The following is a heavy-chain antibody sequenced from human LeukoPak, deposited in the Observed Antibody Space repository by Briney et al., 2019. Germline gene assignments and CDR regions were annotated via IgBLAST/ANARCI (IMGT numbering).Heavy chain of an antibody. D-gene: IGHD2-21*02. V-gene: IGHV1-69*01. CDR3: ARSGGGDSDHYYYGMDV. Sequence: ASVKVSCKASGGTFSSYAISWVRQAPGQGLEWMGGIIPIFGTANYAQKFQGRVTITADESTSTAYMELSSLRSEDTAVYYCARSGGGDSDHYYYGMDVWGQGTTVTVSS. J-gene: IGHJ6*02. CDR2: IIPIFGTA. CDR1: GGTFSSYA.